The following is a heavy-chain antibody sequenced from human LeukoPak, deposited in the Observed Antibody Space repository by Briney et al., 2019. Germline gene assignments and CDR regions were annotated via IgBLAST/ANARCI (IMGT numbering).Heavy chain of an antibody. J-gene: IGHJ5*02. Sequence: SETLSLTCTVSGYSISSGYYWGWIRQPPGKGLEWIGGIYHSGSTYYNPSLKSRVTISVDTPKNQFSLKLSSVTAADTAVYYCARWVAVRFDPWGQGTLVTVSS. CDR2: IYHSGST. CDR3: ARWVAVRFDP. V-gene: IGHV4-38-2*02. CDR1: GYSISSGYY. D-gene: IGHD2-15*01.